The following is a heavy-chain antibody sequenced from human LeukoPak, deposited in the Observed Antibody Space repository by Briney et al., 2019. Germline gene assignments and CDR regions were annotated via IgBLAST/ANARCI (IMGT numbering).Heavy chain of an antibody. J-gene: IGHJ4*02. CDR3: ARDLWGYYYDSSGLAAFDY. V-gene: IGHV3-48*01. CDR2: ISSSSSTI. CDR1: GFTFSNYA. D-gene: IGHD3-22*01. Sequence: GGSLRLSCAASGFTFSNYAMSWVRQAPGKGLEWVSYISSSSSTIYYADSVKGRFTISRDNAKNSLYLQMNSLRAEDTAVYYCARDLWGYYYDSSGLAAFDYWGQGTLVTVSS.